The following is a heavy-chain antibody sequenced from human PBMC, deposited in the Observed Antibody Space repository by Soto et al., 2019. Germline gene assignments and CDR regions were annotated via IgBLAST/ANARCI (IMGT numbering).Heavy chain of an antibody. J-gene: IGHJ5*02. CDR1: GGSISSSSYY. CDR2: IYYSGST. Sequence: QLQLQESGPGLVKPSETLSLTCTVSGGSISSSSYYWGWIRQPPGKGLEWIGSIYYSGSTYYNPSLKSRVTISVDTSKNQFSLKLSSVTAADTAVYYCARDAAYSSGWYDKCWFDPWGQGTLVTVSS. CDR3: ARDAAYSSGWYDKCWFDP. D-gene: IGHD6-19*01. V-gene: IGHV4-39*01.